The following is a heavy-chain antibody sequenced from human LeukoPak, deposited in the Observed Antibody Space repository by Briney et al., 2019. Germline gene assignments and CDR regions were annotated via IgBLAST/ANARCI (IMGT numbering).Heavy chain of an antibody. J-gene: IGHJ4*02. CDR2: ISSSSSTI. CDR3: ARGSSWYDIDY. V-gene: IGHV3-48*01. CDR1: GFTFSSYS. Sequence: PGASLRLSCAASGFTFSSYSMNWVRQAPGKGLEWVSYISSSSSTIYYADSVKGRFTISRDNAKNSLYLQMNSLRAEDTAVYYCARGSSWYDIDYWGQGTLVTVSS. D-gene: IGHD6-13*01.